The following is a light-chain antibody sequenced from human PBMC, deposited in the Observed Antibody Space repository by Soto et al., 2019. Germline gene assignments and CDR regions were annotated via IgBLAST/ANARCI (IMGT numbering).Light chain of an antibody. Sequence: DVEMTQSPSTLPTSIEDRVTINCRASQNVSNWLALYQQKPGKAPKLLIYKASRLESGVPSRFSASGSGTVFTLTINCLQSDDFSTYFCEQYSKESTFGQGTKLEIK. CDR2: KAS. CDR1: QNVSNW. V-gene: IGKV1-5*03. CDR3: EQYSKEST. J-gene: IGKJ2*01.